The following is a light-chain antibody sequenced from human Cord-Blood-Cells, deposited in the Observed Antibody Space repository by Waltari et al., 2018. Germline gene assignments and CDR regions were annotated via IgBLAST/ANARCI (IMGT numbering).Light chain of an antibody. J-gene: IGLJ1*01. CDR3: GTWDSSLSAGFYV. CDR2: ENN. CDR1: SSNIGNNY. Sequence: QSVLTQPPSVSAAPGQKVTISCSGSSSNIGNNYVSWYQQLPGTAPKLLIYENNKRPSGIPDRFSGSKSGTSATLGITGLQTGDEADDYCGTWDSSLSAGFYVFGTGTKVTVL. V-gene: IGLV1-51*02.